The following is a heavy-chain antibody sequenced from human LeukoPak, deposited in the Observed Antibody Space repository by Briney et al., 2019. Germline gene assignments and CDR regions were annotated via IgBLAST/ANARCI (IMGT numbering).Heavy chain of an antibody. CDR1: GFTFSSYS. J-gene: IGHJ4*02. V-gene: IGHV3-21*01. CDR3: AREGDGYNSPFDY. D-gene: IGHD5-24*01. Sequence: GGSLRRSCAASGFTFSSYSMNWVRQAPGKGLESVSSISSSSSYIYYADSVKGRFTISRDNAKNSLYLQMNSLRAEDTAVYYCAREGDGYNSPFDYWGQGTLVTVSS. CDR2: ISSSSSYI.